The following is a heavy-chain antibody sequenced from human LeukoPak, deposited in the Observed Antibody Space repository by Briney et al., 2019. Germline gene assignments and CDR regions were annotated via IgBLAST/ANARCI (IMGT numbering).Heavy chain of an antibody. J-gene: IGHJ4*02. CDR3: ARQYEGGPAY. Sequence: PGESLKISCKGSGYNFSTNWIGWVRQMPGKGLEWMGIIYPGDCDTRYSPSFQGQFTISADKSISTAYLQWSSLKASDSAIYYCARQYEGGPAYWGQGTLVTVSS. CDR1: GYNFSTNW. CDR2: IYPGDCDT. D-gene: IGHD2-15*01. V-gene: IGHV5-51*01.